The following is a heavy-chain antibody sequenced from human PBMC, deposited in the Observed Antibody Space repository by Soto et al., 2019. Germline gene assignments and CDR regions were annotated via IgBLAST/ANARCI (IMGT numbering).Heavy chain of an antibody. J-gene: IGHJ4*02. D-gene: IGHD6-19*01. V-gene: IGHV3-33*01. CDR2: IWYDGSNK. CDR3: ARDRGSGLFDY. Sequence: GGSLRLSCAASGFTFSSYGMHWVRQAPGKGLEWVAVIWYDGSNKYYADSVKGRFTISRDNSKNTLYLQMNSLRSDDTAVYYCARDRGSGLFDYWGQGTLVTVSS. CDR1: GFTFSSYG.